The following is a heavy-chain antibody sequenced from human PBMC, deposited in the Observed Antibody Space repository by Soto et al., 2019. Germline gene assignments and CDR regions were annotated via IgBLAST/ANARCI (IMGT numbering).Heavy chain of an antibody. J-gene: IGHJ6*02. CDR1: GGSIITTYY. V-gene: IGHV4-39*01. D-gene: IGHD2-21*01. CDR3: ERHDWARFYGMDV. CDR2: VYYSGST. Sequence: QLQLQESGPGLVKPSETLSLTCSVSGGSIITTYYWGWIRQTPGKGLEWIGSVYYSGSTYYNPSLKSRVTILVDTSKSQFSLMLGSVTAADTAVYYCERHDWARFYGMDVWGQGTTVTVSS.